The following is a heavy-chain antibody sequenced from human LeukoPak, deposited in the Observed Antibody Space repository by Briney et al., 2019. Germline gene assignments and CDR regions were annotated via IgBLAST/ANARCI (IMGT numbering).Heavy chain of an antibody. CDR1: GYTFTGYY. Sequence: GASVKVSCKASGYTFTGYYMHWVQQAPGQGLEWMGWINPNSGGTNYAQKFQGRVTMTRDTSISTAYMELSRLRSDDTAVYYCARDPPDLYCSSTSCYRFDYWGQGTLVTVSS. J-gene: IGHJ4*02. CDR3: ARDPPDLYCSSTSCYRFDY. D-gene: IGHD2-2*01. V-gene: IGHV1-2*02. CDR2: INPNSGGT.